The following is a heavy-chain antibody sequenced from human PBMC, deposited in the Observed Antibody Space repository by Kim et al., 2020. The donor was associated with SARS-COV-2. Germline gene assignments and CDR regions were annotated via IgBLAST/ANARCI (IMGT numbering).Heavy chain of an antibody. J-gene: IGHJ4*02. D-gene: IGHD3-10*01. Sequence: SETLSLTCTVSGGSISSSSYYWGWIRQPPGKGLEWIGSIYYSGSTYYNPSLKSRVTISVDTSKNQFSLKLSSVTAADTAVYYCARGYGSGSDFEYWGQGTLVTVSS. CDR3: ARGYGSGSDFEY. CDR2: IYYSGST. CDR1: GGSISSSSYY. V-gene: IGHV4-39*07.